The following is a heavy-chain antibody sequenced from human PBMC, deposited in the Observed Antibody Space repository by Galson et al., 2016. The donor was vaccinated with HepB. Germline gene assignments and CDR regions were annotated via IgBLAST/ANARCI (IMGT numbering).Heavy chain of an antibody. D-gene: IGHD3-3*01. CDR3: AKGLYYDFWSGYYDDF. J-gene: IGHJ4*02. CDR1: GFTFSDYA. V-gene: IGHV3-23*01. Sequence: SLRLSCAASGFTFSDYAMSWVRQAPGKGLEWVSSVSGSGHNRYYADSVKGRFTISRDTSNGTLYLQINSLRDEDTAVYFCAKGLYYDFWSGYYDDFWGQGTLVTVSS. CDR2: VSGSGHNR.